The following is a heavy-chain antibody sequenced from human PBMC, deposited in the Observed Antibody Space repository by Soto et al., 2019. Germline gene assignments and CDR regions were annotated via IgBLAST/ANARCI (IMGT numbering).Heavy chain of an antibody. CDR1: GYPVTAYY. CDR2: INPATGAA. D-gene: IGHD3-3*01. J-gene: IGHJ3*02. CDR3: ARGGGVGVAGSAAFDM. V-gene: IGHV1-2*02. Sequence: QLHLVQSGAVVKKPGASVTVSCSASGYPVTAYYMHWVRQAPGRGLEWMGGINPATGAAKYTQTVTGGVTMTRDTPTSTVFMELRGLTSEDTAVFSCARGGGVGVAGSAAFDMWGQGTLVTVSS.